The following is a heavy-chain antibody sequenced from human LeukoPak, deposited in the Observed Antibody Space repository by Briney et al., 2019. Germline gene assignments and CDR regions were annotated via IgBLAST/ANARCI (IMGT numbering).Heavy chain of an antibody. J-gene: IGHJ4*02. CDR2: ISSSSNYI. CDR1: GFTFSSYS. CDR3: ATARGYNYGSFDY. D-gene: IGHD5-18*01. V-gene: IGHV3-21*01. Sequence: GGSLRLSCAASGFTFSSYSMNWARQAPGKGLEWVSSISSSSNYIYYADSVKGRFTISRDNAKNSLYLQMNSLRAEDTAVYYCATARGYNYGSFDYWGQGTLVTVSS.